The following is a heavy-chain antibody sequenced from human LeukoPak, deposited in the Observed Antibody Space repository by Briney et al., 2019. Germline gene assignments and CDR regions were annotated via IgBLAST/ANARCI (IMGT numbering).Heavy chain of an antibody. V-gene: IGHV4-59*01. CDR3: ARGGEPYYFDY. CDR2: IYYSGST. J-gene: IGHJ4*02. Sequence: PSETLSLTCTVSGGSISSYYWSWIRQPPGKGLEWIGYIYYSGSTNYNPSLKSRVTISVDTSKNQFSLKLSSVTAADTAVYYCARGGEPYYFDYWGQGTLVTVSS. D-gene: IGHD1-14*01. CDR1: GGSISSYY.